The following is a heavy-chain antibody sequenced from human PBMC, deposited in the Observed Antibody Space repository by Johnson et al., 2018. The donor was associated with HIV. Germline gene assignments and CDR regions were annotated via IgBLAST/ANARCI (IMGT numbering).Heavy chain of an antibody. V-gene: IGHV3-30-3*01. D-gene: IGHD3-16*02. Sequence: QVQLVESGGGVVQPGRSLRLSCAASGFTFSSYAMHWVRQAPGTGLESVAVISYDGRNKYYADSVKGRFTISRDNSKNTLYLPMNSLRAEQTAVYYCAREGVWGSYPSFDRRAFDIWGQGTMVTVSS. CDR2: ISYDGRNK. CDR3: AREGVWGSYPSFDRRAFDI. J-gene: IGHJ3*02. CDR1: GFTFSSYA.